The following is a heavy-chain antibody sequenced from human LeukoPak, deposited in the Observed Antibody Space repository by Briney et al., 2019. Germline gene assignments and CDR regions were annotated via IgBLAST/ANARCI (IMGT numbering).Heavy chain of an antibody. D-gene: IGHD4-17*01. V-gene: IGHV4-59*01. J-gene: IGHJ6*03. CDR2: IYYSGST. CDR3: ARTLGGDSSWGLSYYYYMDV. CDR1: GGSISSYY. Sequence: KPSETLSLTCTVSGGSISSYYWSWIRQPPGKGLEWIGYIYYSGSTNYNPSLKSRVTISVDTSKNQFSLKLSSVTAADTAVYYYARTLGGDSSWGLSYYYYMDVWGKGTTVTVSS.